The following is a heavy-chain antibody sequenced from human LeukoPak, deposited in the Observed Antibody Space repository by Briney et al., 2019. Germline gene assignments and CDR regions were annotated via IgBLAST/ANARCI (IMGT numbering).Heavy chain of an antibody. CDR2: IKTSGST. V-gene: IGHV4-4*07. CDR3: ARLGYYDLDY. CDR1: GASISTYY. D-gene: IGHD3-22*01. Sequence: SETLSLTCTVSGASISTYYWSWIRQPVGKGLEWIGHIKTSGSTHYNPSLRSRVSMSVDTSKNQFSLKLSSVTAADTAVYYCARLGYYDLDYWGQGTLVTVSS. J-gene: IGHJ4*02.